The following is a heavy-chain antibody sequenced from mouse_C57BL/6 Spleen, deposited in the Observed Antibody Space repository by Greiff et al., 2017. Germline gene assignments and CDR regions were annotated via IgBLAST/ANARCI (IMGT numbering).Heavy chain of an antibody. D-gene: IGHD2-2*01. CDR2: INPSTGGT. CDR1: GYSFTGYY. J-gene: IGHJ4*01. CDR3: VAYGYFYAMDY. V-gene: IGHV1-42*01. Sequence: EVKLMESGPELVKPGASVKISCKASGYSFTGYYMNWVKQSPEKSLEWIGEINPSTGGTTYNQKFKAKATLTVDKSSSTAYMQLKSLTSEDSAVYYCVAYGYFYAMDYWGQGTSVTVSS.